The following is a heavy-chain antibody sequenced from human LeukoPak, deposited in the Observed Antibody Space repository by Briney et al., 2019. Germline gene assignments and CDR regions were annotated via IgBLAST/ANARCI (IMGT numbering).Heavy chain of an antibody. V-gene: IGHV3-23*01. CDR2: LTNSGTNT. Sequence: GGSLRLSCAASGFTFSSYAMSWVRQAPGKGLEWVSSLTNSGTNTYYADSVKGRFTISRDNSKNTLYLQMNSLRAEDTAVYYCAKLYASGSYSPFDYWGQGTLVTVSS. CDR3: AKLYASGSYSPFDY. J-gene: IGHJ4*02. CDR1: GFTFSSYA. D-gene: IGHD3-10*01.